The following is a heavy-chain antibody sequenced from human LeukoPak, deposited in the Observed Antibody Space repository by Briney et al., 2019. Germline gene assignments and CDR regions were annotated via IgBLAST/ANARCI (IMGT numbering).Heavy chain of an antibody. CDR2: INPNSGGT. V-gene: IGHV1-2*02. CDR1: GYTFTGYY. D-gene: IGHD7-27*01. Sequence: ASVKVSCKASGYTFTGYYMHWVRQAPGQGLEWMGWINPNSGGTNYAQKFQGRVTMTRDTSISTAYMELSRLRSDDTAVYYCARNWAPRRIKAMDVWGQGTTVPVSS. J-gene: IGHJ6*02. CDR3: ARNWAPRRIKAMDV.